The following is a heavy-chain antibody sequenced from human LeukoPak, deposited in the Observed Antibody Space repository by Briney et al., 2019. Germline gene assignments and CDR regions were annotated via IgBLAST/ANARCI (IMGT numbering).Heavy chain of an antibody. CDR2: ISTRSDYI. D-gene: IGHD2-2*01. CDR3: ARLQCSSTRKSIREAYMDV. CDR1: GFTFSSYE. J-gene: IGHJ6*03. V-gene: IGHV3-21*01. Sequence: SGGSLRLSCTASGFTFSSYEMNGVRHAPGAGLEWGSSISTRSDYIYYGDSVKGRFTVSRDNAKTALYLQMNRLIAEDTAVYYCARLQCSSTRKSIREAYMDVWGKGTTVTVSS.